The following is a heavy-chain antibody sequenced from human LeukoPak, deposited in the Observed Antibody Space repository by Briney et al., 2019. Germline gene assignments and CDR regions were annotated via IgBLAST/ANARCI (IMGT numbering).Heavy chain of an antibody. J-gene: IGHJ4*02. D-gene: IGHD1-26*01. CDR2: MNPNSGNT. V-gene: IGHV1-8*01. CDR3: ASTPGEVGATSDFDY. Sequence: ASVKVSCKASGYTFTSYDINWVRQATGQGLEWKGWMNPNSGNTGYAQKFQGRVTMTRNTSISTAYMELSSLRSEDTAVYYCASTPGEVGATSDFDYWGQGTLVTVSS. CDR1: GYTFTSYD.